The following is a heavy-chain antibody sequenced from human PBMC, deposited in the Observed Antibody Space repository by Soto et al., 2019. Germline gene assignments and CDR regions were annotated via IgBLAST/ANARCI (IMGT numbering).Heavy chain of an antibody. J-gene: IGHJ4*02. D-gene: IGHD1-26*01. CDR3: ARDYSGGYDLDY. CDR2: ISNDGSNA. Sequence: QVQLVESGGGVVQPGRSLRLSCAASGFTFSTYSMHWVRQAPGKGLEWVAVISNDGSNAYYADSVKGRLTISRDNSKNTLSLQMNSLRAEHTAVYYCARDYSGGYDLDYWGQGTLVTVSS. V-gene: IGHV3-30-3*01. CDR1: GFTFSTYS.